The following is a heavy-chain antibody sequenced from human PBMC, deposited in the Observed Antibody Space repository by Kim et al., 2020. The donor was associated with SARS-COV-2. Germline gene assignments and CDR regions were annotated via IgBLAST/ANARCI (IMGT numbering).Heavy chain of an antibody. V-gene: IGHV1-2*02. CDR2: INPNSGGT. CDR1: GYTFTGYY. Sequence: ASVKVSCKASGYTFTGYYMHWVRQAPGQGLEWMGWINPNSGGTNYAQKFQGRVTMTRDTSISTAYMELSRLKSDDTAVYYCARDLEWFGELEDYYYYYGMDVWGQGTTVTVSS. D-gene: IGHD3-10*01. CDR3: ARDLEWFGELEDYYYYYGMDV. J-gene: IGHJ6*02.